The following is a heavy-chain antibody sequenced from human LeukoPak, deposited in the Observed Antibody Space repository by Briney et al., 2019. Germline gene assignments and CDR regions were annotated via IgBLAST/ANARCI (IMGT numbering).Heavy chain of an antibody. D-gene: IGHD3-10*01. CDR2: ISGSGGST. V-gene: IGHV3-23*01. Sequence: PGGSLRLSCAASGFTFSSYAMSWVRQAPVKVLEWVSAISGSGGSTYYADSVKGRFTISRDNSKNTLYLQMNSLRAEDTAVYYCAKVHVLLWLGDAIDIWGQGTMVTVSS. CDR1: GFTFSSYA. J-gene: IGHJ3*02. CDR3: AKVHVLLWLGDAIDI.